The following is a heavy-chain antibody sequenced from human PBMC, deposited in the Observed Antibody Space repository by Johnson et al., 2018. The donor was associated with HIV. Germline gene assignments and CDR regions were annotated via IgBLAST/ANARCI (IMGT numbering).Heavy chain of an antibody. D-gene: IGHD3-10*01. CDR3: STMVQGDPVAFDI. Sequence: QVQLVESGGGVVQPGRSLRLSCAASGFTFSSMHWDRQAPGKGLEWVAVISHDGSHKYYADSVKGRFTISRDISKNTLFLQMNSLRHEDTAMYYCSTMVQGDPVAFDIWGQGTMVTVSS. CDR1: GFTFSS. CDR2: ISHDGSHK. V-gene: IGHV3-30*03. J-gene: IGHJ3*02.